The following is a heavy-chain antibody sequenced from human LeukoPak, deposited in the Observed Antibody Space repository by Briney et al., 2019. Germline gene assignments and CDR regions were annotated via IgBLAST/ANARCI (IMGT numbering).Heavy chain of an antibody. CDR2: ISSSSSYI. D-gene: IGHD6-19*01. Sequence: GGSLRLSCAASGFTFSSYSMSWVRQAPGKGLEWVSSISSSSSYIYYADSVKGRFTISRDNAKNSLYLQVNSLRAEDTAVYYCARDPSSGWFDYWGQGTLVTVSS. CDR3: ARDPSSGWFDY. CDR1: GFTFSSYS. V-gene: IGHV3-21*01. J-gene: IGHJ4*02.